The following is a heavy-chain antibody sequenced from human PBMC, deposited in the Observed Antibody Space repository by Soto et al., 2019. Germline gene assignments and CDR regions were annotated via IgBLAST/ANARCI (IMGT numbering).Heavy chain of an antibody. J-gene: IGHJ6*02. CDR3: ARDSVTTNLYYYYGMGV. D-gene: IGHD4-17*01. V-gene: IGHV3-21*01. CDR2: IGSSSSYI. CDR1: GFTFSSYT. Sequence: GGSLRLSCAASGFTFSSYTMNWVRQAPGKGLEWVSSIGSSSSYIYYADSVRGRFTISRDNAKNSLYLQMNSLRAEDTAVYYCARDSVTTNLYYYYGMGVWGQGTTVTVSS.